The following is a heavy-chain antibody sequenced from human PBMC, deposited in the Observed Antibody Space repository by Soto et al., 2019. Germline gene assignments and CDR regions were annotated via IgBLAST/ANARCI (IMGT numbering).Heavy chain of an antibody. J-gene: IGHJ4*02. D-gene: IGHD1-20*01. Sequence: QVQLVQSGAEVKKPGSSVKVSCKASGGLFSSYPINWVRQVPGQGLEWMGGIIAVFHTAYYTQRFQGRVTMTADESTNTAYMELSSLRSEDTAIYYCARGGSGYTWFNEFWGQGTLVTVSS. CDR2: IIAVFHTA. CDR1: GGLFSSYP. V-gene: IGHV1-69*01. CDR3: ARGGSGYTWFNEF.